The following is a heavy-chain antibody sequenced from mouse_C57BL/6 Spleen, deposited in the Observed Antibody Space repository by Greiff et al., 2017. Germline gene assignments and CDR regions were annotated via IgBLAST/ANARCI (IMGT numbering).Heavy chain of an antibody. CDR1: GFNIKDDY. CDR2: IDPENGDT. Sequence: VQLQQSGAELVRPGASVQLSCTASGFNIKDDYMHWVKQRPEQGLEWIGWIDPENGDTEYASKFQGKATITADTSSNTAYLQLSSLTSEDTAVYYFTTPSNWDLYYYAMDYWGQGTSVTVSS. CDR3: TTPSNWDLYYYAMDY. V-gene: IGHV14-4*01. J-gene: IGHJ4*01. D-gene: IGHD4-1*01.